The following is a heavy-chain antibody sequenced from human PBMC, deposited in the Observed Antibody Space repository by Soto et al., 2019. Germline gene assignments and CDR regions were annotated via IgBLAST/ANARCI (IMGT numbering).Heavy chain of an antibody. J-gene: IGHJ4*02. D-gene: IGHD6-19*01. V-gene: IGHV3-30*18. Sequence: QVQLVESGGGVVQPGSSLRLSCAASGFTFTNYGMHWVRQAPGKGLEWVAIISYDGSSSFYIDSVKGRFTISRDNSMHTLHLQMNRLRPEDTAVYYCAKDQDSGWYNSPASMDYWGQGTLVTVSS. CDR1: GFTFTNYG. CDR2: ISYDGSSS. CDR3: AKDQDSGWYNSPASMDY.